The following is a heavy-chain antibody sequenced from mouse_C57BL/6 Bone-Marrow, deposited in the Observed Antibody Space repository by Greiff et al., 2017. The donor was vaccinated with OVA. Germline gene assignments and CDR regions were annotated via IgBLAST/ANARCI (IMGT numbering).Heavy chain of an antibody. CDR3: ARGLLRY. CDR2: ISDGGSYT. D-gene: IGHD1-1*01. V-gene: IGHV5-4*01. J-gene: IGHJ3*01. CDR1: GFTFSSYA. Sequence: EVQLVESGGGLVKPGGSLKLSCAASGFTFSSYAMSWVRQTPEKRLEWVATISDGGSYTYYPDNVKGRFTISRDNAKNNLYLQMSHLKSEDTAMYYCARGLLRYWGQGTLVTVSA.